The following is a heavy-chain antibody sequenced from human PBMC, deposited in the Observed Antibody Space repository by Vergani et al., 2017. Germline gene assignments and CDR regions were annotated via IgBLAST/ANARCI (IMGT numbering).Heavy chain of an antibody. CDR1: GFTFSGYV. CDR3: LPGGGLSSFDW. CDR2: IRSKTNNYAT. J-gene: IGHJ4*01. Sequence: EVQLVESGGGLVQPGGSLKLSCAASGFTFSGYVMHWVRQAPGKGLEWVGRIRSKTNNYATAYAALVKCRFTISRDDSKITTYLQMNGLKTEDTAMYYCLPGGGLSSFDWWEEGMVITVSS. D-gene: IGHD3-16*01. V-gene: IGHV3-73*02.